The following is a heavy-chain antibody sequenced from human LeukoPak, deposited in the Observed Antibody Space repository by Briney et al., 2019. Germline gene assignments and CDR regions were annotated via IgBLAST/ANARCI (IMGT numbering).Heavy chain of an antibody. CDR3: ARDDGTYRGGVSDY. CDR1: GYSITSGYY. Sequence: SETLSLTCTVSGYSITSGYYWGWIRQPPGKGLEWIGSIYHSGSTYYNPSLKSRFTISVDTSKNQFSLHLSSVIAADTAVYYCARDDGTYRGGVSDYWGQGTLNSVSS. CDR2: IYHSGST. J-gene: IGHJ4*02. V-gene: IGHV4-38-2*02. D-gene: IGHD2-8*02.